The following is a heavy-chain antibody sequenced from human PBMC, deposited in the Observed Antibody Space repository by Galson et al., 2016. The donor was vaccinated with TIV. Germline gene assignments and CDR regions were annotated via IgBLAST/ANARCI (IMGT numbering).Heavy chain of an antibody. J-gene: IGHJ4*02. CDR1: GFMFSTYG. CDR3: AKDTEYYFDTSGYYFPLDH. Sequence: SLRLSCAASGFMFSTYGMHWVRQSPGKGLEWVAFIRYDGREKYVADSVKGRFIISRDNSKNMLYLQMNSVRVDDTGLYYCAKDTEYYFDTSGYYFPLDHWGQGTLVTVSS. CDR2: IRYDGREK. V-gene: IGHV3-30*02. D-gene: IGHD3-22*01.